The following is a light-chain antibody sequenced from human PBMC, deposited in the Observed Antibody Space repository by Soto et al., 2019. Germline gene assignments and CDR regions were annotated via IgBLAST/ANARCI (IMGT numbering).Light chain of an antibody. V-gene: IGKV4-1*01. J-gene: IGKJ4*01. CDR2: WAS. Sequence: DIVMTQSPDSLAVSLGERATINCKSSQSVLYSSNNKNYLAWYQQKPGQPPKLLIYWASTRESGVPDRFSGSGSGTDFTLTISSLQAEDVAVYYCQQYYSTSLTLGGWTKVEIK. CDR3: QQYYSTSLT. CDR1: QSVLYSSNNKNY.